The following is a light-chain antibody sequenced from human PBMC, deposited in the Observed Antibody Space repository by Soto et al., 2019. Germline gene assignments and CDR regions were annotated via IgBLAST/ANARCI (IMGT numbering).Light chain of an antibody. Sequence: EIVLTQSPGTLSLSPGERATLSCRASQSVNSAYLAWYQQKPGQAPRLLIYGASSRATGIPDRFSGSGSGTDFSLTISRLEPEDFAMYYCQHYGSSYTFGQGTKLEIK. V-gene: IGKV3-20*01. J-gene: IGKJ2*01. CDR3: QHYGSSYT. CDR1: QSVNSAY. CDR2: GAS.